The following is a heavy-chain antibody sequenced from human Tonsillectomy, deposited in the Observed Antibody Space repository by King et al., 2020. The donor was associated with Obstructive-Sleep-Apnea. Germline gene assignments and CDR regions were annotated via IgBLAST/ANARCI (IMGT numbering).Heavy chain of an antibody. CDR2: ITGSGTRT. Sequence: VQLVESGGGLVQPGGSLRLSCAASGFTFSTYALTWVRQAPGKGLEWVSAITGSGTRTYYADSVKGRFTISRDNSKNTLFLQMNTLSAEDTAVYYCAKGRVIGLDYWGQGTLVTVSS. CDR1: GFTFSTYA. V-gene: IGHV3-23*04. J-gene: IGHJ4*02. CDR3: AKGRVIGLDY. D-gene: IGHD2-21*01.